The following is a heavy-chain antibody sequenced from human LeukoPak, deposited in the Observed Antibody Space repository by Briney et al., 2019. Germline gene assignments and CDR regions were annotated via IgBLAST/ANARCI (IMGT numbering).Heavy chain of an antibody. CDR3: ARESDHSNYTATFAH. CDR1: GFTFSRHW. Sequence: GGSLRLSCAAFGFTFSRHWMSWVRQAPGKRLEWVANIKHDGSEKYYVDSVKGRFTISRDNAKNSLSLQMNSLRAEDTALYYCARESDHSNYTATFAHWGPGTLVAVSS. J-gene: IGHJ4*02. CDR2: IKHDGSEK. V-gene: IGHV3-7*01. D-gene: IGHD4-11*01.